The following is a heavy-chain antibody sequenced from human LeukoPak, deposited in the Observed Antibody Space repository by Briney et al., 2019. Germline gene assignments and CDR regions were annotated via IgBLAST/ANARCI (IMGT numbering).Heavy chain of an antibody. V-gene: IGHV3-33*07. Sequence: GGSLRISCAASGFTFSRYAMSWVRQAPGKGLEWVAVIWYDGSNKYYADSVKGRFTISRDNSKNTLYVQMSSLRAEDTAVYYCARSNNGGWGYCDYWGQGSLVTVSS. CDR2: IWYDGSNK. J-gene: IGHJ4*02. CDR3: ARSNNGGWGYCDY. D-gene: IGHD3-16*01. CDR1: GFTFSRYA.